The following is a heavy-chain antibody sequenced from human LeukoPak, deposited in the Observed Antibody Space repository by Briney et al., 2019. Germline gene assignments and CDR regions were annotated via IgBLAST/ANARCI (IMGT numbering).Heavy chain of an antibody. Sequence: GGSLSLSCSASGFTFSRHHMTWVRQAPGKGLEWVSSISATSTFIEDADSVKGRFTISRDNAKNSVYLQMDSLKDEDTAVYYCATMPTGGLVRAGVIDVWGQGTTVTVSS. D-gene: IGHD2-2*01. J-gene: IGHJ6*02. V-gene: IGHV3-21*01. CDR1: GFTFSRHH. CDR2: ISATSTFI. CDR3: ATMPTGGLVRAGVIDV.